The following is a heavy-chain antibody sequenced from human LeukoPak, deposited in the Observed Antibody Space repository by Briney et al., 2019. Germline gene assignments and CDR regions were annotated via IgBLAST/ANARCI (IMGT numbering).Heavy chain of an antibody. Sequence: TGGSLRLSCAASGFTFSSYSMNWVRQAPGKGLEWVSSISGSSSYIYYADSVKGRFTISRDNAKNSLYLQMNSLRAEDTAVYYCARGSSDAFDIWGQGTMVTVSS. J-gene: IGHJ3*02. CDR3: ARGSSDAFDI. CDR2: ISGSSSYI. V-gene: IGHV3-21*01. CDR1: GFTFSSYS.